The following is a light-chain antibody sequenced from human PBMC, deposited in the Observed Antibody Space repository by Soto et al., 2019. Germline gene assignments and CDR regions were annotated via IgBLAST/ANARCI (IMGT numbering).Light chain of an antibody. J-gene: IGKJ1*01. CDR2: GAS. CDR3: QQYGASPT. CDR1: QSVSSSY. V-gene: IGKV3-20*01. Sequence: EIVLTQSPGTLSLSPGERATLSCRASQSVSSSYLAWYQQKPGQAPRLLIYGASNRATGIPDRFSGSGSETDFTLTISRLEPEDFAMYYCQQYGASPTFGQGTKVDI.